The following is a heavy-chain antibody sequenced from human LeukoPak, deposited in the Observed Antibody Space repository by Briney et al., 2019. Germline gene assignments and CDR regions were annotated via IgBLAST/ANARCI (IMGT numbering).Heavy chain of an antibody. J-gene: IGHJ6*02. V-gene: IGHV3-33*06. CDR3: ANSLAPAAMGMDV. CDR2: IWYDGSNK. Sequence: PGGSLRLSCAASGFTFSSYGMHWVRQAPGKGLEWVAVIWYDGSNKYYADSVKGRFTISRDNSKNTLYLQMNSLRAEDTAVYYCANSLAPAAMGMDVWGQGATVTVSS. D-gene: IGHD2-2*01. CDR1: GFTFSSYG.